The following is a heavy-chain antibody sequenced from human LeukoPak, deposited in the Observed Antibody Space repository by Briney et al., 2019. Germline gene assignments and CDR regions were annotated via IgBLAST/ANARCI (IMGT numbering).Heavy chain of an antibody. D-gene: IGHD2-21*02. J-gene: IGHJ4*02. V-gene: IGHV4-61*01. CDR3: ARGRRKLAYCGGDCSPTVEMVIYYFDY. CDR2: IYHSGST. CDR1: GGSVNSGSYY. Sequence: TSETLSLTCTVSGGSVNSGSYYWNWIRQPPGKGLEWIGYIYHSGSTNYNPSLKSRVTISVDTSKNQFSLKLSSVTAADTAVYYCARGRRKLAYCGGDCSPTVEMVIYYFDYWGQGTLVTVSS.